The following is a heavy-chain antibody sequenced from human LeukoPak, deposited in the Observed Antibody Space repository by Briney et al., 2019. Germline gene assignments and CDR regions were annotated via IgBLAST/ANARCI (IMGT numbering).Heavy chain of an antibody. D-gene: IGHD2-2*01. Sequence: GGSLRLSCAASGFTYSSCVMAWVRQAPGKGLEWVSSISGSGGSTYYADSVKGRFTISRDNSMNTLYLQMNSLTAEDTAVYYCAKRHCSSTHCYAFDYWGQGTLVTVSS. CDR1: GFTYSSCV. CDR3: AKRHCSSTHCYAFDY. J-gene: IGHJ4*02. CDR2: ISGSGGST. V-gene: IGHV3-23*01.